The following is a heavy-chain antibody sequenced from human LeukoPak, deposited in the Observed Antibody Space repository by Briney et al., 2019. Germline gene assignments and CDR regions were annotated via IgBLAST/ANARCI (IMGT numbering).Heavy chain of an antibody. CDR1: GFTFDDYT. J-gene: IGHJ4*02. V-gene: IGHV3-43*01. CDR3: AKERAGPPGGGSFFDY. Sequence: PGGSLRLSCAASGFTFDDYTMHWVRQARGKGLEWVSLISWDGGSTYYADSVKGRFTISRDNSKNSLYLQMNSLRTEDTALYYCAKERAGPPGGGSFFDYWGQGTLVTVSS. D-gene: IGHD3-16*01. CDR2: ISWDGGST.